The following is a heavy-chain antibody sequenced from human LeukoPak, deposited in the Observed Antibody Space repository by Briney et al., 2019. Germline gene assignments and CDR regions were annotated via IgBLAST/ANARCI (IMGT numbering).Heavy chain of an antibody. CDR2: VYYSGST. CDR1: GGSISSSSYY. V-gene: IGHV4-39*01. CDR3: GGFLGVLDAFDI. D-gene: IGHD3-10*01. Sequence: KASETLSLTCTVSGGSISSSSYYWGWIRQPPGKGLEWIGSVYYSGSTYYNPSLKSRVTISVDTSKNQFSLKLSSVTAADTAVYYCGGFLGVLDAFDIWGQGTMVTVSS. J-gene: IGHJ3*02.